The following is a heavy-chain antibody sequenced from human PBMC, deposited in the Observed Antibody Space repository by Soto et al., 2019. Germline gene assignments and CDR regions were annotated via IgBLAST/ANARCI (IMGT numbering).Heavy chain of an antibody. V-gene: IGHV1-46*01. CDR1: GYTFSRHH. Sequence: QVQLVQSGDEVKKPGASAKVSCKASGYTFSRHHMHWVRQAPGQGLEWMGIINRRGGSTTYAQKFQGRVTMTRDTSTSTVYMELYSLRSEDTAMYYCAREMKETDGDYDEAFDMWGQGTMVTVSS. CDR3: AREMKETDGDYDEAFDM. D-gene: IGHD4-17*01. CDR2: INRRGGST. J-gene: IGHJ3*02.